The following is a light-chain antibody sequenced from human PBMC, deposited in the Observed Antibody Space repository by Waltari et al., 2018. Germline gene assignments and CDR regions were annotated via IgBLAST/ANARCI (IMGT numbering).Light chain of an antibody. Sequence: DIVMTQSPLSLPVTPGEPASISCRSSQSLLHSNGYNYLGWYLAKPGQSHQLLISLCSNRAAGVPDRFSGSGSGTDFTLKISRVEAEDVGVYYCMQALQTPWTFGQGTKVEIK. CDR1: QSLLHSNGYNY. V-gene: IGKV2-28*01. CDR2: LCS. J-gene: IGKJ1*01. CDR3: MQALQTPWT.